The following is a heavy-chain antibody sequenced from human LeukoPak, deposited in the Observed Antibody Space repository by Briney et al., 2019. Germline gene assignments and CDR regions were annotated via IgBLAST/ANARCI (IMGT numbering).Heavy chain of an antibody. Sequence: ASVKVSCKVSGYTLTELSMHWVRQAPGKGLEWMGGFDPEDGETIYAQKFQGRVTMTEDTSTDTAYMELSSLRSEDTAVYYCARDNYCTNCVCLYYFDYWGQGTLVTVSS. J-gene: IGHJ4*02. CDR2: FDPEDGET. V-gene: IGHV1-24*01. CDR1: GYTLTELS. D-gene: IGHD2-8*01. CDR3: ARDNYCTNCVCLYYFDY.